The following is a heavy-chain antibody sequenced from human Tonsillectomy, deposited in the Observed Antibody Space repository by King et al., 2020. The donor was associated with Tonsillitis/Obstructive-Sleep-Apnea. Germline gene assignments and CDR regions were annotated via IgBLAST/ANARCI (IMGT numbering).Heavy chain of an antibody. CDR2: IKSKTDGGIA. Sequence: VQLVESGGGLVKPGGSLRLSCAASGFTVSNAWMSWVRQAPGKGLEWVGRIKSKTDGGIADYGAPVKGRFTISRDESKNTLYLQMSSLKTEDTAVYYCTTYDFWSGYSYWGQGTLVTVSS. V-gene: IGHV3-15*01. J-gene: IGHJ4*02. CDR3: TTYDFWSGYSY. CDR1: GFTVSNAW. D-gene: IGHD3-3*01.